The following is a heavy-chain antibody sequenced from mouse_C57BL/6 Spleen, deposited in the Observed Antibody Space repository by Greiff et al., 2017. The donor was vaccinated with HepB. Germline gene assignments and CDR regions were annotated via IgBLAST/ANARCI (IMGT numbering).Heavy chain of an antibody. CDR2: INSSSGYT. V-gene: IGHV1-7*01. D-gene: IGHD2-4*01. J-gene: IGHJ4*01. CDR3: ARDDYDGCMDY. CDR1: GYTFTSYW. Sequence: VQLQQSGAELAKHGASVKLSCKASGYTFTSYWMHWVNQRPGQGLEWIGYINSSSGYTKYNHKFKDKATLTADKSSSTAYMQLSSLTYGDSAVYYCARDDYDGCMDYWGQGTSVTVSS.